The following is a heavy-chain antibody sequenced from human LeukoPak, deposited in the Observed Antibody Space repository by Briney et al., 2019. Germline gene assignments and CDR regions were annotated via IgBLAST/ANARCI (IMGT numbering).Heavy chain of an antibody. D-gene: IGHD3-10*01. J-gene: IGHJ4*02. CDR3: AREGPHSGSVLDY. CDR1: GGSISSGGYY. V-gene: IGHV4-31*03. CDR2: IYYSGST. Sequence: SETLSLTCTVSGGSISSGGYYWSWIRQHPGKGLEWIGYIYYSGSTYYNPSLKSRVTISVDTSKNQFSLKLSSVTAADTAVYYCAREGPHSGSVLDYWGQGTLVTVAS.